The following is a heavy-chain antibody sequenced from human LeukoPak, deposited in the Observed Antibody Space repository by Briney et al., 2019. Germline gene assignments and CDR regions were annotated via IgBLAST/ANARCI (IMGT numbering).Heavy chain of an antibody. D-gene: IGHD5-12*01. Sequence: SETLSLTCTVSGGSISSYYWSWIRQPAGKGLEWIGRIYTSGSTNYNPSLKSRVTMSVDTSKNQFSLKLSSVTAADTAVYYCASEYSGYNYSSYYYYYMDVWGKGTTVTVSS. CDR3: ASEYSGYNYSSYYYYYMDV. CDR2: IYTSGST. CDR1: GGSISSYY. J-gene: IGHJ6*03. V-gene: IGHV4-4*07.